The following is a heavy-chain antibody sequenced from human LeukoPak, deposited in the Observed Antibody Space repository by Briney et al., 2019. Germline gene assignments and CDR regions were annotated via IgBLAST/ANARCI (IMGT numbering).Heavy chain of an antibody. D-gene: IGHD2-2*02. CDR2: ISINGGST. CDR1: GFTFSSYA. CDR3: VRRSPRYCSTTSCYSSSWYFVY. Sequence: GGSLRLSCSASGFTFSSYAMHWVRQTPGKGLEYVSAISINGGSTYYTDSVKGRFTISRDNAKNTLYLQMISLRAEDTAVYYCVRRSPRYCSTTSCYSSSWYFVYWGQGALVTVSS. V-gene: IGHV3-64D*06. J-gene: IGHJ4*02.